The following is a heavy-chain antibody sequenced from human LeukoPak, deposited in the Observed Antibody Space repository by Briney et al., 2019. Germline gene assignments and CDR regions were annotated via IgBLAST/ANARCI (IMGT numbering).Heavy chain of an antibody. CDR2: IYHSGST. J-gene: IGHJ6*03. CDR1: GGSISSSSYY. CDR3: ASHPIAAAGNYYYYYYMDV. V-gene: IGHV4-39*07. Sequence: SETLSLTCTVSGGSISSSSYYWGWIRQPPGKGLEWIGSIYHSGSTYYNPSLKSQVTISVDTSKNQFSPKLSSVTAADPAVYYCASHPIAAAGNYYYYYYMDVWGKGTTVTVSS. D-gene: IGHD6-13*01.